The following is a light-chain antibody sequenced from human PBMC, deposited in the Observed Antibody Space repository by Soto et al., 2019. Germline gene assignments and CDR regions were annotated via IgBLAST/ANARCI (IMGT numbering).Light chain of an antibody. J-gene: IGKJ3*01. V-gene: IGKV3-20*01. Sequence: EIVLTQSPGTLSLSPGERSTLSCRASQSVTINYLAWYQQKPGQAPRLLVYGASTRATGIPDRFSGSGSGTDFTLTINRLEPEDFAVYYCQQYGSLPFTFGPGTKVDIK. CDR3: QQYGSLPFT. CDR2: GAS. CDR1: QSVTINY.